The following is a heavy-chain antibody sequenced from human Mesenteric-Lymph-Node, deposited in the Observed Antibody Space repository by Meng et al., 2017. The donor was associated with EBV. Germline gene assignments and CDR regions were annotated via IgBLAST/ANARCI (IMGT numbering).Heavy chain of an antibody. CDR3: ARPRGTGYYLDY. CDR2: ISAYDAKT. Sequence: QIQLVQSGTEVKRPGXSVKVPCKASGYTFSTYGIFWIRQAPGQGLEWMGWISAYDAKTNYPQKFQGRVTMTTDTSTSTAYMELRSLTSDDTAVYYCARPRGTGYYLDYWGQGTLVTVSS. J-gene: IGHJ4*02. CDR1: GYTFSTYG. D-gene: IGHD3-10*01. V-gene: IGHV1-18*01.